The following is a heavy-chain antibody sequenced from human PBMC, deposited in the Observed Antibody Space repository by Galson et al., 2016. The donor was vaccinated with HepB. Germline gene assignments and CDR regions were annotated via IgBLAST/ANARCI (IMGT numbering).Heavy chain of an antibody. J-gene: IGHJ4*02. Sequence: TLSLTCTVSGGSVNTDQYHWSWIRQPPGKGLQWLGHTYYGRSTTYNPSLKSRVTISIDTSKNQFSLTLSPVTAADTAVYYCTTYIVGRGGTGYWGKGSLVTVSS. V-gene: IGHV4-61*01. CDR2: TYYGRST. CDR1: GGSVNTDQYH. D-gene: IGHD1-26*01. CDR3: TTYIVGRGGTGY.